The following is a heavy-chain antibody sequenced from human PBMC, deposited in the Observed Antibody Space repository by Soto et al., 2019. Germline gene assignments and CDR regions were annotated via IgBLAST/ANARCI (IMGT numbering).Heavy chain of an antibody. D-gene: IGHD6-6*01. Sequence: EVHLVESGGGLVQPGRSLRLSCAASKFTFENYAMHWVRQAPGKGLEWVSGISWNSGTLVYADFVKGRFTISRDNAKSSLFLEMNGLRPKDTALYFCVKGRTRPLDLGSFEDKAFDVWCQGTMVTVSS. CDR3: VKGRTRPLDLGSFEDKAFDV. CDR2: ISWNSGTL. CDR1: KFTFENYA. V-gene: IGHV3-9*01. J-gene: IGHJ3*01.